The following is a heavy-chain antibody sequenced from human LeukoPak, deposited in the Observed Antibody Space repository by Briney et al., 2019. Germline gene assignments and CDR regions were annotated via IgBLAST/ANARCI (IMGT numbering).Heavy chain of an antibody. CDR2: IYYSGST. D-gene: IGHD5-12*01. CDR3: ARVHGYSGYDYDMDV. V-gene: IGHV4-39*07. J-gene: IGHJ6*03. CDR1: GGSISSSSYY. Sequence: NSSETLSLTCTVSGGSISSSSYYWGWIRQPPGKGLEWIGSIYYSGSTYYNPSLKSRVTISVDTSKNQFSLKLSSVTAADTAVYYCARVHGYSGYDYDMDVWGKGTTVTVSS.